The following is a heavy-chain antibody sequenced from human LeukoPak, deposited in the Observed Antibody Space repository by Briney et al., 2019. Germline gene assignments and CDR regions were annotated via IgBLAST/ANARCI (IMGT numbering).Heavy chain of an antibody. CDR1: GFSFSAAW. V-gene: IGHV3-7*01. CDR3: VNLGYSD. J-gene: IGHJ4*02. D-gene: IGHD5-12*01. CDR2: IKNDGSDK. Sequence: GGSLRLSCEASGFSFSAAWMTWVRQAPGKGLEWVATIKNDGSDKYYVDSVKGRFTLSRDNAKNSVYLQMNSLRVEDTAVYYCVNLGYSDGGQGTLVTVSS.